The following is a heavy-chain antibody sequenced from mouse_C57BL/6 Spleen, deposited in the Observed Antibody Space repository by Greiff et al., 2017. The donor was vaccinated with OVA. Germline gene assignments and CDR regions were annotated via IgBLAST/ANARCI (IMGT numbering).Heavy chain of an antibody. CDR2: ISDGGSYT. Sequence: EVKLMECGGGLVKPGGSLKLSCAASGFTFSSYAMSWVRQTPEKRLEWVATISDGGSYTYYPDNVKGRFTISRDNAKNNLYLQMSHLKSEDTAMYYCARDREWLLHYFDYWGQGTTLTVSS. D-gene: IGHD2-3*01. J-gene: IGHJ2*01. CDR1: GFTFSSYA. V-gene: IGHV5-4*01. CDR3: ARDREWLLHYFDY.